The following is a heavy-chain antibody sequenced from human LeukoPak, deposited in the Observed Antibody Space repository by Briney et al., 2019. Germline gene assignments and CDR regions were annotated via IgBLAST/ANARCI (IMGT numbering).Heavy chain of an antibody. CDR1: GGSISSSSYY. J-gene: IGHJ5*02. CDR3: ARRATYYDFWSGHGTFDP. V-gene: IGHV4-39*01. Sequence: SETLSLTCTVSGGSISSSSYYWGWIRQPPGKGLEWIVSIYYSGSTYYNPSLKSRVTISVDTSKNQFSLKLSSVTAADTAVYYCARRATYYDFWSGHGTFDPWGQGTLVTVSS. CDR2: IYYSGST. D-gene: IGHD3-3*01.